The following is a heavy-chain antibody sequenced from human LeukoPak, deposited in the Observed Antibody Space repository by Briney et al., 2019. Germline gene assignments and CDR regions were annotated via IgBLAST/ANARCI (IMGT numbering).Heavy chain of an antibody. CDR1: GFTFRDLY. V-gene: IGHV3-11*01. Sequence: GGSLRLSCTASGFTFRDLYMSWIRQAPGKGLEFVSHISPSGSDIIYADSVKGRFTISRDNAENSVFLQMNNLRGEDTAVYHCVRTARGGVYWGQGTLVTVSS. D-gene: IGHD3-16*01. CDR2: ISPSGSDI. J-gene: IGHJ4*02. CDR3: VRTARGGVY.